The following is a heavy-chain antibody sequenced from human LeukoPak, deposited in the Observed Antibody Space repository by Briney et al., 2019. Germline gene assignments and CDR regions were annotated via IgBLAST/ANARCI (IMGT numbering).Heavy chain of an antibody. D-gene: IGHD6-13*01. CDR3: ARGGSYSRGRLKRNWFDP. CDR2: MNPNSGNT. V-gene: IGHV1-8*01. J-gene: IGHJ5*02. CDR1: GYTFTSYD. Sequence: ASVKVSCKASGYTFTSYDINWVRQATGQGLEWMGWMNPNSGNTGYAQKFQGRVTMTRNTSISTAYMELSSLRSEDTAVYYCARGGSYSRGRLKRNWFDPWGQGTLVTVSP.